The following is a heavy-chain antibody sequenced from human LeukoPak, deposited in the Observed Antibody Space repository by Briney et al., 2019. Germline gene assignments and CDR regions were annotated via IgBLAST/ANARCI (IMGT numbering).Heavy chain of an antibody. Sequence: PSETLSLTCTVSGGSISNYYWSWIRQPAGKGLEWIGRIYISGTTIYNPPPKSRVTMSVDTSKTQFSLKLRSVTAADTAVYFCASGSSGYDPWGQGTLVTVSS. CDR2: IYISGTT. J-gene: IGHJ5*02. CDR3: ASGSSGYDP. V-gene: IGHV4-4*07. CDR1: GGSISNYY. D-gene: IGHD5-12*01.